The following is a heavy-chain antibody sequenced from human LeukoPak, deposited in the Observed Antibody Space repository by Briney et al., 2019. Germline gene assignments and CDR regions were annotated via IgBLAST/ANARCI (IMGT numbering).Heavy chain of an antibody. CDR3: ARDTRDYVWGSYIFFDY. CDR1: GFTFTSYS. Sequence: GGSLRLSCAASGFTFTSYSMNSVRQAPGKGLEWVSYVSSSSSYTNYADSVKGRFTISRDNAKNSLYLQMNSLRAEDTAVYYCARDTRDYVWGSYIFFDYWGQGTLVTVSS. D-gene: IGHD3-16*01. J-gene: IGHJ4*02. CDR2: VSSSSSYT. V-gene: IGHV3-21*05.